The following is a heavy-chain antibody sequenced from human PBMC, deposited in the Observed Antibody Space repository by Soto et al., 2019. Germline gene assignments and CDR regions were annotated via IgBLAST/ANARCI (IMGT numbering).Heavy chain of an antibody. J-gene: IGHJ4*02. CDR2: IYYSGST. CDR3: ARLGSTLLEWLPIDDY. D-gene: IGHD3-3*01. CDR1: GGSISSSSYY. Sequence: SETLSLTCTVSGGSISSSSYYWGWIRQPPGKGLEWIGSIYYSGSTYYNPSLKSRVTISVDTSKNQFSLKLSSVTAADTAVYYCARLGSTLLEWLPIDDYWGQGTLVTVSS. V-gene: IGHV4-39*01.